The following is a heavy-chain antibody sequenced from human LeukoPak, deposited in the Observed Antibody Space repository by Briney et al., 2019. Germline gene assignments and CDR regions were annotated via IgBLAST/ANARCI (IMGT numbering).Heavy chain of an antibody. V-gene: IGHV3-53*01. CDR1: GFTVSSNY. J-gene: IGHJ6*02. Sequence: GGSLRLSCAASGFTVSSNYMSWVRQAPGKGLEWVSVIYSGGSTYYADSVKGRFTISRDNSKNTLYLQMNSLRAEDTAVYYCATFSFGDYYYYYGMDVWGQGTTVTVSS. CDR3: ATFSFGDYYYYYGMDV. CDR2: IYSGGST. D-gene: IGHD4-17*01.